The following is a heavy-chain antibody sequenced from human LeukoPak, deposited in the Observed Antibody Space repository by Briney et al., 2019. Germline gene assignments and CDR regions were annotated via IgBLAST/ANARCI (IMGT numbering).Heavy chain of an antibody. CDR3: ARARGWRGHFDY. J-gene: IGHJ4*02. Sequence: SETLSLTCAVYGGSFSGYYWSWIRQPPGKGLEWIGEINHSGSTNYNPSLKSRVTISVDTSKNQFSLKLSSVTAADTAVYYCARARGWRGHFDYWGQGTLVTVTS. CDR2: INHSGST. CDR1: GGSFSGYY. D-gene: IGHD1-26*01. V-gene: IGHV4-34*01.